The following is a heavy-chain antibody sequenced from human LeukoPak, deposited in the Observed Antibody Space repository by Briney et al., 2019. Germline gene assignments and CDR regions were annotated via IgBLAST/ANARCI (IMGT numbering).Heavy chain of an antibody. Sequence: SETLSLTCAVYGGSFSGYYWSWIRQPPGKGLEWIGEINHSGSTNYNPSLKSRVTISADTSKNQFSLKLSSVTAADTAVYYCARGTYSSGWYSPSAFDIWGQGTMVTVSS. J-gene: IGHJ3*02. CDR3: ARGTYSSGWYSPSAFDI. D-gene: IGHD6-19*01. CDR2: INHSGST. V-gene: IGHV4-34*01. CDR1: GGSFSGYY.